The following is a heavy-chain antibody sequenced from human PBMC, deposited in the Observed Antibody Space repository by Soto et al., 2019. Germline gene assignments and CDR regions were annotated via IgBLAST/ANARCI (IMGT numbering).Heavy chain of an antibody. J-gene: IGHJ6*02. CDR3: ARGGRYDPYYYYYGMDV. Sequence: GASVKVSCKASGYTFTSYDINWVRQATGQGLEWMGWMNPNSGNTGYAQKFQGRVTMTRNTSISTAYMELSSLRSEDTAVYYCARGGRYDPYYYYYGMDVWGQGTTVTVYS. D-gene: IGHD1-26*01. CDR2: MNPNSGNT. CDR1: GYTFTSYD. V-gene: IGHV1-8*01.